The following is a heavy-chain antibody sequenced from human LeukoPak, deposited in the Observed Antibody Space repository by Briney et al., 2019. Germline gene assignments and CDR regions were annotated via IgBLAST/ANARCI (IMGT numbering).Heavy chain of an antibody. J-gene: IGHJ6*03. CDR1: GFTFSSYG. V-gene: IGHV3-23*01. CDR2: ISPSGRNT. CDR3: AKGGFDSSGYYSLYYYYYMDV. D-gene: IGHD3-22*01. Sequence: PGGSLRLSCAASGFTFSSYGMSWVRQAPGKGLEWVSAISPSGRNTYYADSVKGRFIISRDNSKNMLYLQMSSLRAEDTAVYYCAKGGFDSSGYYSLYYYYYMDVWGKGTTVTISS.